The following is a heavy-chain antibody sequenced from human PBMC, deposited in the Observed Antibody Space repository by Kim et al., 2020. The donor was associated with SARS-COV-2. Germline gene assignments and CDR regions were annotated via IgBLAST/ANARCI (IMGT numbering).Heavy chain of an antibody. V-gene: IGHV4-39*01. D-gene: IGHD3-10*01. Sequence: SETLSLTCTVSGGSISSSSYYWGWIRQPPGKGLEWIGSIYYSGSTYYNPSLKSRVTISVDTPKNQFSLKLSSVTAADTAVYYCARGAWLDGLLWFGELSYYFDYWGQGTLVTVSS. CDR1: GGSISSSSYY. CDR2: IYYSGST. J-gene: IGHJ4*02. CDR3: ARGAWLDGLLWFGELSYYFDY.